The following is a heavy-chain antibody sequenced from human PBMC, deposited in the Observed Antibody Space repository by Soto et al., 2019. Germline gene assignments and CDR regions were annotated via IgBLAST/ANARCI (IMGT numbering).Heavy chain of an antibody. V-gene: IGHV5-51*01. CDR3: ASGFRVVPAAPKGPYYFDY. CDR1: GYSFTSYW. Sequence: EVQLVQSGAEVKKPGESLKISCKGSGYSFTSYWIGWVRQMPGKGLEWMGIIYPGDSDTRYSPSFQGQVTISADKSISTAYLQWSSLKASDTAMYYCASGFRVVPAAPKGPYYFDYWGQGTLVTVSS. J-gene: IGHJ4*02. CDR2: IYPGDSDT. D-gene: IGHD2-2*01.